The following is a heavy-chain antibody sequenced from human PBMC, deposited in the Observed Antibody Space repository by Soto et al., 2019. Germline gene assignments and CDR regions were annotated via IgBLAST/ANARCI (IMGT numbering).Heavy chain of an antibody. D-gene: IGHD3-22*01. V-gene: IGHV3-48*01. J-gene: IGHJ4*02. Sequence: GGSLRLSCEASGLIFSNYNLNWFRQAPGKGLEWISYISHNSKSIYYGDSMKGRFTISRDNAKNSLYLQMNSLRAEDTALYYCATDDYDNGGYSYRGQGTLVTVSS. CDR2: ISHNSKSI. CDR1: GLIFSNYN. CDR3: ATDDYDNGGYSY.